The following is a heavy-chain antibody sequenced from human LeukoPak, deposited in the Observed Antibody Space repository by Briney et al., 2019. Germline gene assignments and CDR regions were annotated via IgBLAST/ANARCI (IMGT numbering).Heavy chain of an antibody. CDR1: GITFSSYA. J-gene: IGHJ4*02. CDR2: ISYDGSNK. CDR3: ARGRIVGAPFDY. V-gene: IGHV3-30*04. Sequence: GGSLRLSCAASGITFSSYAMHWVRQAPGKGLEWVAVISYDGSNKYYADSVKGRFTISRDNAKNSLYLQMNSLRAEDTAVYYCARGRIVGAPFDYWGQGTLVTVSS. D-gene: IGHD1-26*01.